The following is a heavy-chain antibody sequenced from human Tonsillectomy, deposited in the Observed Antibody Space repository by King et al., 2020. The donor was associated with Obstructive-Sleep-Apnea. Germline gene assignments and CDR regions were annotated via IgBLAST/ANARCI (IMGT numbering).Heavy chain of an antibody. V-gene: IGHV3-7*03. CDR1: GFTFSYYW. CDR2: VNEHGSEK. CDR3: ARAGNVATVDY. Sequence: EVQLVESGGGLVQPGGSLRLSCTASGFTFSYYWTSWVRQAPGKGLEWVANVNEHGSEKVYVDSLEGRFTISRDNARNSLFLQLNSLRGDDTAVYYCARAGNVATVDYWGQGTLVTVSS. D-gene: IGHD5-12*01. J-gene: IGHJ4*02.